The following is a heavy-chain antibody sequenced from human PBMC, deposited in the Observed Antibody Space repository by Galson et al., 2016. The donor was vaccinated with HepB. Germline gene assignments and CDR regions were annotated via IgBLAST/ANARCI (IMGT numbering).Heavy chain of an antibody. Sequence: CAISGDSVSSNSAAWNWIRQSQSRGLEWLGRTYYRSKWYNEYAVSVKSRITIKSDTSKNQFSLQLNSVTPDDTAVYYCARDTARSGWYLFYFDYWGQGTLVTVSS. CDR3: ARDTARSGWYLFYFDY. V-gene: IGHV6-1*01. D-gene: IGHD6-19*01. J-gene: IGHJ4*02. CDR1: GDSVSSNSAA. CDR2: TYYRSKWYN.